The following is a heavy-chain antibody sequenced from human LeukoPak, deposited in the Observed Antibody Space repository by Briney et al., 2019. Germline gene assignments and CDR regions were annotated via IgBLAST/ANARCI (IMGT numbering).Heavy chain of an antibody. Sequence: PSETLSLTCTVSGGXISSYYCSWIRQPPGKGLEWIGYIYYSGSTNYSPSLKSRVTISVDTSKNQFSLKLSSVTAADTAVYYCARLYSSSLGRVFDYWGQGTLVTVSS. V-gene: IGHV4-59*01. CDR3: ARLYSSSLGRVFDY. D-gene: IGHD6-13*01. CDR1: GGXISSYY. CDR2: IYYSGST. J-gene: IGHJ4*02.